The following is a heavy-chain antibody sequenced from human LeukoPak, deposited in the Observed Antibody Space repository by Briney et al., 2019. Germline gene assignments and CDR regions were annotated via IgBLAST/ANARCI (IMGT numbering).Heavy chain of an antibody. CDR2: IYYSGST. CDR3: ARVGNYDFWSGYYSNDYYYYGMDV. V-gene: IGHV4-59*01. J-gene: IGHJ6*02. Sequence: PSETLSLTCTVSGGSISSYYWNWIRQPPGKGLEWIGYIYYSGSTNYNPSLKSRVTISVDTSKNQFSLKLSSVTAADTAVYYCARVGNYDFWSGYYSNDYYYYGMDVWGQGTTVTVSS. D-gene: IGHD3-3*01. CDR1: GGSISSYY.